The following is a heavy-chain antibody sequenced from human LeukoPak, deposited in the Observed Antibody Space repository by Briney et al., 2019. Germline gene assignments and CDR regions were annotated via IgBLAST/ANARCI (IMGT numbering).Heavy chain of an antibody. Sequence: PGGSLRLSCAASGFTFGSYSMNWVRQAPGKGLEWVSSISSSSSYIYYADSVKGRFTISRDNAKNSLYLQMNSLRAEDTAEHYCARVGGQTGRNFDYWGQGTLVTVSS. CDR1: GFTFGSYS. CDR2: ISSSSSYI. CDR3: ARVGGQTGRNFDY. V-gene: IGHV3-21*01. D-gene: IGHD2-15*01. J-gene: IGHJ4*02.